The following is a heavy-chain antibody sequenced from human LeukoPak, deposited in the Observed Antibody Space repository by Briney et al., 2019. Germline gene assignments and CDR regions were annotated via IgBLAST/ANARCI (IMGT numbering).Heavy chain of an antibody. V-gene: IGHV4-59*08. J-gene: IGHJ4*02. Sequence: PSETLSLTCTVSGGSISSYYWSWIRQPPGKGLEWIGYIYYSGSTNYNPSLKSRVTISVDTSKNQSSLKLSSVTAADTAVYYCARASYYDFLSIDYWGQGTLVTVSS. CDR1: GGSISSYY. CDR2: IYYSGST. CDR3: ARASYYDFLSIDY. D-gene: IGHD3-3*01.